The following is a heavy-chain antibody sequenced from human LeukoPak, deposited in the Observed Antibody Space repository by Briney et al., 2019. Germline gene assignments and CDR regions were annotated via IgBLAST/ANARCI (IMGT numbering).Heavy chain of an antibody. D-gene: IGHD6-13*01. CDR1: GGPLRGYY. CDR3: ARVSAAGMEFHYGMDV. CDR2: IHYSEST. V-gene: IGHV4-59*01. J-gene: IGHJ6*02. Sequence: SETLSLTCTVSGGPLRGYYWGWVREPPGKGLGWVGDIHYSESTNFNPSLKSRVAIAVDTSKNQFSLSMRSVTAADTAVYYCARVSAAGMEFHYGMDVWGQGTTVFVSS.